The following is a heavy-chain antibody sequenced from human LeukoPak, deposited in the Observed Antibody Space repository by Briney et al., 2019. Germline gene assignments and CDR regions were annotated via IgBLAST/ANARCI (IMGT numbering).Heavy chain of an antibody. V-gene: IGHV4-39*01. CDR2: MYYSGST. J-gene: IGHJ5*02. CDR1: GGSISSSSYY. Sequence: SETLSLTCTVSGGSISSSSYYWGWIRQPPGKGLKWIGSMYYSGSTYYNPSLRSRVTISVDRSKNQFSLKLSSVTAADTAVYYCARQKGSGYDSWGQGTLVTVSS. D-gene: IGHD5-12*01. CDR3: ARQKGSGYDS.